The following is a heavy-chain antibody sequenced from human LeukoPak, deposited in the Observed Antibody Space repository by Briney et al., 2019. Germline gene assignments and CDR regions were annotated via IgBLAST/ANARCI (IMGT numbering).Heavy chain of an antibody. Sequence: GGSLRLSCAASGFTFSSYGMHWVRQAPGKGLEWVAVISYDGSNKYYADSVKGRFTISRDNSKNTLYLQMNSLRAEDTAVYYCAKDLCSTVVTPLCWCFDLWGRGTLVTVSS. J-gene: IGHJ2*01. D-gene: IGHD4-23*01. CDR1: GFTFSSYG. V-gene: IGHV3-30*18. CDR3: AKDLCSTVVTPLCWCFDL. CDR2: ISYDGSNK.